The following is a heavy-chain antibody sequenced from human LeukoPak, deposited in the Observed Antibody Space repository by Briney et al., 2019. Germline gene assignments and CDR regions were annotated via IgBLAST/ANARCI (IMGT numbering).Heavy chain of an antibody. D-gene: IGHD4-23*01. Sequence: PSETLSLTCTVSGGTISSYYWSWIRQPPGKGLEWIGYSYYSGSTNYNPSLKSRVTISVDTSKNQFSLKLSSVTAAERALYSCAISRWQGAEYWGQGTLVTVSS. CDR2: SYYSGST. V-gene: IGHV4-59*01. J-gene: IGHJ4*02. CDR3: AISRWQGAEY. CDR1: GGTISSYY.